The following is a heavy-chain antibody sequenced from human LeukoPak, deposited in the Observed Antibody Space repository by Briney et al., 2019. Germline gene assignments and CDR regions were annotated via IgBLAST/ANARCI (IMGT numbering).Heavy chain of an antibody. J-gene: IGHJ3*02. V-gene: IGHV4-61*02. CDR2: IYASGHT. CDR1: GASVGSTDYF. Sequence: PSQTLSLTCIVSGASVGSTDYFWNWIPQPAGKGLEWIVRIYASGHTEYNPSLKSRVTMSLDRFKNQLSLNMNSVTAAHSAVYFCARYREGYNYVPHALDIWGQGTVVSVS. D-gene: IGHD5-24*01. CDR3: ARYREGYNYVPHALDI.